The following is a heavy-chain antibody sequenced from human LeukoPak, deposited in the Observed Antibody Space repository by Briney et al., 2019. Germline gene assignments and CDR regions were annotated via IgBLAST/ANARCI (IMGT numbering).Heavy chain of an antibody. CDR3: ARGHYSNYDSFDY. D-gene: IGHD4-11*01. Sequence: TSETLSLTCTVSGGSISSGSYYWSWIRQPAGKGLEWIGEINHSGSTNYNPSLKSRVTISVDTSKNQFSLKLSSVTAADTAVYYCARGHYSNYDSFDYWGQGTLVTVSS. V-gene: IGHV4-61*10. CDR2: INHSGST. CDR1: GGSISSGSYY. J-gene: IGHJ4*02.